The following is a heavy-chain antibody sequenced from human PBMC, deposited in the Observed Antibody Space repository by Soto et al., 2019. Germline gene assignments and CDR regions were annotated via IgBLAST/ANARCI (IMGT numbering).Heavy chain of an antibody. CDR2: VYYSGST. Sequence: PLETLSLTFTVSGGSTNSRSDYWGCIRQPPWKGLEWIGSVYYSGSTDDNPSLQSRVTISVDTSRNQFSLNLISVTAADTAVYFCARQHRGPGYGERGLYFDYWGQGTLVTVYS. V-gene: IGHV4-39*01. CDR3: ARQHRGPGYGERGLYFDY. CDR1: GGSTNSRSDY. D-gene: IGHD3-16*01. J-gene: IGHJ4*02.